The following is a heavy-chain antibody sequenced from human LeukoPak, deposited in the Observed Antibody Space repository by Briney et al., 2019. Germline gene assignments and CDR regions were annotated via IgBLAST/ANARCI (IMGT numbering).Heavy chain of an antibody. CDR3: ARARGTSSWDTGVFQH. CDR2: INPSGGST. V-gene: IGHV1-46*01. Sequence: ASVKVSCKASGFTFTGYYMHWVRQAPGQGLEWMGIINPSGGSTSYAQKFQGRVTMTRDTSTSTVYMELSSLRSEDTAVYYCARARGTSSWDTGVFQHWGQGTLVTVSS. CDR1: GFTFTGYY. D-gene: IGHD6-13*01. J-gene: IGHJ1*01.